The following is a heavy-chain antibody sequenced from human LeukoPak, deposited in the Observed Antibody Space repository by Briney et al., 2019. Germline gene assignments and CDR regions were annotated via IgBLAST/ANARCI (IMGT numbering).Heavy chain of an antibody. CDR2: INPNSGGT. CDR1: GYAFTAHY. J-gene: IGHJ4*02. D-gene: IGHD6-6*01. V-gene: IGHV1-2*06. Sequence: ASVKVSCKASGYAFTAHYIHWVRQAPGQGLEWMGRINPNSGGTNYAQKFQGRVTMTRDTSISTAYMELSRLRSDDTAVYYCASEYSSSLDYWGQGTLVTVSS. CDR3: ASEYSSSLDY.